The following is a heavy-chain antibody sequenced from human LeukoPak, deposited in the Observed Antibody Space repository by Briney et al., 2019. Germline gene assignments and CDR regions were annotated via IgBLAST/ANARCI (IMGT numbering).Heavy chain of an antibody. D-gene: IGHD6-19*01. V-gene: IGHV4-4*02. J-gene: IGHJ4*02. CDR2: IYHSGST. Sequence: SGTLSLTCAVSGDSISNNNWWSWVRQPPGKGLEWIGEIYHSGSTNYDPSLKSRVTISVDKSSNQFSLKVNSLTAADTAVYYCTRAPPYGSGWSKGVLDYWGQGTLVTVSS. CDR3: TRAPPYGSGWSKGVLDY. CDR1: GDSISNNNW.